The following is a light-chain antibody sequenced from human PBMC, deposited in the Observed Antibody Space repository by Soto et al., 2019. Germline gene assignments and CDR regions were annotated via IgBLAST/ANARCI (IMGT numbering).Light chain of an antibody. V-gene: IGLV2-14*03. Sequence: QSVLTRPASVSGSPGQSITISCTGTVSDVGGYDSVSWYQQHPGRAPKLIIYGVNNRPSGVSNRFSASKSADTASLTISGLQAEDEANYYCCSYTTSTTYVFGTGTKVTV. CDR2: GVN. J-gene: IGLJ1*01. CDR1: VSDVGGYDS. CDR3: CSYTTSTTYV.